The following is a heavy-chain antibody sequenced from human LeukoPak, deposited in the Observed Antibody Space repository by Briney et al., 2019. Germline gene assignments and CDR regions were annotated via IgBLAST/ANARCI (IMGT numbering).Heavy chain of an antibody. J-gene: IGHJ4*02. V-gene: IGHV4-39*01. D-gene: IGHD3-22*01. Sequence: SETLSLTCTVSGGSISSSSYYWRWIRQPPGKGLEWIGSIYYSGSTYYNPSLKSRVTISVDTSKNQFSLKLSSVTAADTAVYYCARQGHYYDSSGYYYFGYWGQGTLVTVSS. CDR2: IYYSGST. CDR1: GGSISSSSYY. CDR3: ARQGHYYDSSGYYYFGY.